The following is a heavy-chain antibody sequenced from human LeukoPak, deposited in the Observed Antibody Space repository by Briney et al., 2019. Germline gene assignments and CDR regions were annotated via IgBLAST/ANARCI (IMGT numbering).Heavy chain of an antibody. D-gene: IGHD1-26*01. V-gene: IGHV3-66*01. CDR1: GFTVSSNY. J-gene: IGHJ4*02. CDR2: IYSGGST. Sequence: GGSLRLSCAASGFTVSSNYMSWVRQAPGKGLEWVSVIYSGGSTYYADSVKGRFTISRDNSKNTLYLQMNSLRAEDTAVYYCASSWELLWGFDYWGQGTLVTVSS. CDR3: ASSWELLWGFDY.